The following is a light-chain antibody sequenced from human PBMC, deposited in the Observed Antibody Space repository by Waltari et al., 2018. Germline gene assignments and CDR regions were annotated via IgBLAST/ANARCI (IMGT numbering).Light chain of an antibody. Sequence: DIVMTQTPLSLSVSPGQPSSISRKPSQSLLHRDGKTYLYWYLKRPGQSPQLLISEVSSRFSGVPDRFSGSGSGTDFTLKISRVEAEDVGLYYCMQGVHLPLTFGGGTKVEIQ. V-gene: IGKV2-29*03. CDR3: MQGVHLPLT. CDR1: QSLLHRDGKTY. J-gene: IGKJ4*01. CDR2: EVS.